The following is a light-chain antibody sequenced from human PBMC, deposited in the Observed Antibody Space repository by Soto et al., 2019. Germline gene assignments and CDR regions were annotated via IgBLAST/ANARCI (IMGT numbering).Light chain of an antibody. V-gene: IGKV1-12*01. CDR3: QQAISFPIT. J-gene: IGKJ5*01. CDR1: QGISTY. Sequence: DIQMTQSPSSVAASIGDRVCMTYRSSQGISTYLGWYQQKPGRAPKLLIYAASSLQTGVPSRFSGSGSGTDFTLTISSLQPEDFGTYYCQQAISFPITFGQGTRLEI. CDR2: AAS.